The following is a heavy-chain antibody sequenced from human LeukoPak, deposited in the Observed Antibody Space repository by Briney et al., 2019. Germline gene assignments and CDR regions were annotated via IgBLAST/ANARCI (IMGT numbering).Heavy chain of an antibody. CDR3: ARDRTAAGVDY. J-gene: IGHJ4*02. CDR2: ISAYNGNT. CDR1: DYTFTTYG. D-gene: IGHD2-2*01. V-gene: IGHV1-18*01. Sequence: ASVKVSCKTSDYTFTTYGISWVRQAPGQGLEWMGWISAYNGNTNYAQKLQGRVTMTTDTSTSTAYMELRSLRSDDTAVYYCARDRTAAGVDYWGQGTLVTVSS.